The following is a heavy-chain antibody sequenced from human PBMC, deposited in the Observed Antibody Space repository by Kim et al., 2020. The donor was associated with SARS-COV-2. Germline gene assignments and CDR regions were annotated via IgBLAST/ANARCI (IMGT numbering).Heavy chain of an antibody. V-gene: IGHV3-33*01. J-gene: IGHJ4*02. D-gene: IGHD1-1*01. CDR2: NT. CDR3: ARGTTSYFDY. Sequence: NTSYARTQKSRFTIPRDNSKNTLYLKRNSLRDDDTAVYYCARGTTSYFDYWGQGTLVTVSS.